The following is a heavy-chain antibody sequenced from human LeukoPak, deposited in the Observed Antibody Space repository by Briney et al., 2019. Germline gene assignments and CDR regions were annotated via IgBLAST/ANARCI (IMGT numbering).Heavy chain of an antibody. CDR2: ISGSGGST. Sequence: GGSLRLSCAASGFTFSSSAMSWVRQAPGKGLEWVSAISGSGGSTYYADSVRGRFTIFRDNSKNTLYLQMNSLRAEDTAVYYCAKLRDYYDSSGFTTPVDYWGQGTLVTVSS. D-gene: IGHD3-22*01. CDR1: GFTFSSSA. V-gene: IGHV3-23*01. CDR3: AKLRDYYDSSGFTTPVDY. J-gene: IGHJ4*02.